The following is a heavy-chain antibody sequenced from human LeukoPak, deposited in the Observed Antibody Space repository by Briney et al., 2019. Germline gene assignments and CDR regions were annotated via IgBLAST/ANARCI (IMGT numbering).Heavy chain of an antibody. CDR2: IYYGGST. Sequence: SETLSLTCTVSGGSISTYYWSWIRQPPGKGLEWIGYIYYGGSTNYNPSLESRVTMSVDTPNNQFSLKLTSVTAADTAVYYCARCGSLTYWYFDLWGRGALVTASS. V-gene: IGHV4-59*08. D-gene: IGHD1-26*01. CDR3: ARCGSLTYWYFDL. CDR1: GGSISTYY. J-gene: IGHJ2*01.